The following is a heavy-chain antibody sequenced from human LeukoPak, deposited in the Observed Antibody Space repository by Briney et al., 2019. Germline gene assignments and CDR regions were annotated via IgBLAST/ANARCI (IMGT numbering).Heavy chain of an antibody. Sequence: PGGSLRLSCAASGFTFSSYAMSWVRQAPGMGLEWLSAISGSGGSTYYADSVKGRFTISRDNSKNTLYLQMNSLRAEDTAVYYCAKDNLYSSSFDYWGQGTLVTVSS. CDR2: ISGSGGST. V-gene: IGHV3-23*01. CDR3: AKDNLYSSSFDY. CDR1: GFTFSSYA. D-gene: IGHD6-19*01. J-gene: IGHJ4*02.